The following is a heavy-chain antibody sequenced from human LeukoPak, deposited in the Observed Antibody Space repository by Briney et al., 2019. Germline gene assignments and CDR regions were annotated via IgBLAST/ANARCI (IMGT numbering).Heavy chain of an antibody. V-gene: IGHV4-59*01. CDR2: IYYSGST. CDR1: GGSISSYH. Sequence: SETLSLTCTVSGGSISSYHWSWIRQPPGKGLEWIGYIYYSGSTNYNPSLKSRVTISVDTSKNQFSLKLSSVTAADTAVYYCARPSGRRQYFDIWGQGTMVTVSS. D-gene: IGHD2-15*01. J-gene: IGHJ3*02. CDR3: ARPSGRRQYFDI.